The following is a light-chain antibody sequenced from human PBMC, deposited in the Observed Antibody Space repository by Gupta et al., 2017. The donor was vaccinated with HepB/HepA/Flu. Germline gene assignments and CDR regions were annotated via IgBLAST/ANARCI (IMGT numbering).Light chain of an antibody. CDR3: CSYAGTYTWV. J-gene: IGLJ3*02. CDR1: SSDVGYYNY. CDR2: DVS. V-gene: IGLV2-11*01. Sequence: QSALTQPRSVSGSPGQSVTISCTGTSSDVGYYNYVSWYQHHPDKAPKLIIHDVSKRPSGVPDRFSGSKSGNTASLTISGLQADDEAYYYCCSYAGTYTWVFGGGTKLTVL.